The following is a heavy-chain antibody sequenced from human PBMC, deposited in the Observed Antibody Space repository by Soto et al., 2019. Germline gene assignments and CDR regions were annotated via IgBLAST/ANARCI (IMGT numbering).Heavy chain of an antibody. CDR1: GFKFSKYA. D-gene: IGHD3-16*01. CDR3: AKDRRAGGNSAFYFDF. Sequence: GGSLRLSCAASGFKFSKYAMSWVRQPPWKVLEWVSLISATGGGTYYADSVKGRFTISRDNSHNTLYLQVHSLTAEDTAVYYCAKDRRAGGNSAFYFDFWGQGAQVTVSS. J-gene: IGHJ4*02. V-gene: IGHV3-23*01. CDR2: ISATGGGT.